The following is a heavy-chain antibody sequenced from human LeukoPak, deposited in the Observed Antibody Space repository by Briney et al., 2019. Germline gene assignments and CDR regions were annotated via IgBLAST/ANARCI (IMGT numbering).Heavy chain of an antibody. V-gene: IGHV3-30*03. CDR3: TTRGGSFSIFDY. D-gene: IGHD1-26*01. CDR2: ISYDGSNK. CDR1: GFTFSSYG. J-gene: IGHJ4*02. Sequence: TGRSLRLSCAASGFTFSSYGMHWVRQAPGKGLEWVAVISYDGSNKYYADSVKGRFTISRDNSKNTLYLQMNSLKTEDTAVYYCTTRGGSFSIFDYWGQGTLVTVSS.